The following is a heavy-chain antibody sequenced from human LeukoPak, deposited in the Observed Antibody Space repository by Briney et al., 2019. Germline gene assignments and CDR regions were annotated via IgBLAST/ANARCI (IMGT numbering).Heavy chain of an antibody. D-gene: IGHD4-17*01. J-gene: IGHJ3*02. CDR1: GFTFGNYW. V-gene: IGHV3-7*01. Sequence: GGSLRLSCAASGFTFGNYWMNWVRQAPGKGLEWVASIKQDGSEKYYVDSVRGRFTISRDNAKNSLYLQLNSLRVEDTVVYYCARSLIPYGDYPPDAFDIWGQGTMVTVSS. CDR2: IKQDGSEK. CDR3: ARSLIPYGDYPPDAFDI.